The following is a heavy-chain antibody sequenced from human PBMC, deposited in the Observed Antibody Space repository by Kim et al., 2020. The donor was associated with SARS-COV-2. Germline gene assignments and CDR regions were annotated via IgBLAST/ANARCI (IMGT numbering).Heavy chain of an antibody. D-gene: IGHD3-3*01. CDR2: IKQDGSEK. CDR3: AREGAYYDFWSGYYRDYYYGMDV. J-gene: IGHJ6*02. CDR1: GFTFSSYW. V-gene: IGHV3-7*01. Sequence: GGSLRLSCAASGFTFSSYWMSWVRQAPGKGLEWVANIKQDGSEKYYVDSVKGRFTISRDNAKNSLYLQMNSLRAEHTAVYYCAREGAYYDFWSGYYRDYYYGMDVWGQGTTVTVSS.